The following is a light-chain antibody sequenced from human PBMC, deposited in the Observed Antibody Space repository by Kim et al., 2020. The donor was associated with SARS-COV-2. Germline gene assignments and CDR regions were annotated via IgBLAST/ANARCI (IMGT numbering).Light chain of an antibody. CDR2: AAS. CDR1: QGIGSY. Sequence: IRMTQSTSSVSASTGDRVTFTCRASQGIGSYLAWYQKKSGQAPRLLIYAASTLQTGVPSRFSGIGSGTDFTLTISCLQSKDFGSYYCQQYYDYPFSFGQGTKLEI. V-gene: IGKV1-8*01. J-gene: IGKJ2*01. CDR3: QQYYDYPFS.